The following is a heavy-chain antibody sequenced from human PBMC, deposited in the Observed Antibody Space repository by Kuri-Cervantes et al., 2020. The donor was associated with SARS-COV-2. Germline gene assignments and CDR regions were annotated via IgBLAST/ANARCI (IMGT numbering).Heavy chain of an antibody. Sequence: ASVKVSCKASGYTFTSYDINWVRQATGQGLEWMGWMNPNSGNTGYAQKFQGRVTMTEDTSTDTAYMELSSLRSEDTAVYYCAHARGGATDYYYYGMDVWGQGTTVTVSS. CDR1: GYTFTSYD. CDR3: AHARGGATDYYYYGMDV. CDR2: MNPNSGNT. D-gene: IGHD1-26*01. J-gene: IGHJ6*02. V-gene: IGHV1-8*01.